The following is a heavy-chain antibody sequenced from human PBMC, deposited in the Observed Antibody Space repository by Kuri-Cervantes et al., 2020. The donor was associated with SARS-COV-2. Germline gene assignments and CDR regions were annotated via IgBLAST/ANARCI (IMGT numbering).Heavy chain of an antibody. D-gene: IGHD3-3*02. CDR1: GFTFSSYG. J-gene: IGHJ4*02. Sequence: GESLKISCAASGFTFSSYGMHWVRQAPGKGLEWVAVISYDGSNKYYADSVKGRFTISRDNSKTTLYLQMNSLRAEDTAVYYCAKARYRSFSNSISDYWGQGTLVTVSS. V-gene: IGHV3-30*18. CDR3: AKARYRSFSNSISDY. CDR2: ISYDGSNK.